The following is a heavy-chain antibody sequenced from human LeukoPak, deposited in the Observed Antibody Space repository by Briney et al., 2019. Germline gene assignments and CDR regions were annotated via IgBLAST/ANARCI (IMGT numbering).Heavy chain of an antibody. Sequence: PSETLSLTCSVSLGSVTSYHWSWIQQPAGKGLEWIGRIQGTGNTNYNPSLKSRVTMSVDTSKNQLSLKLTTVTAADTAVYYCAREWGYSGYDYHYFDYWGQGTLVTVSS. V-gene: IGHV4-4*07. CDR3: AREWGYSGYDYHYFDY. J-gene: IGHJ4*02. CDR1: LGSVTSYH. CDR2: IQGTGNT. D-gene: IGHD5-12*01.